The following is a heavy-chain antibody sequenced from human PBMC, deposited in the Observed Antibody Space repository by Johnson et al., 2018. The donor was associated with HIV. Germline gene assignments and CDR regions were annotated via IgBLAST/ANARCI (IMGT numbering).Heavy chain of an antibody. CDR2: IKQDGTEK. CDR1: GFTFNSYW. V-gene: IGHV3-7*05. Sequence: DVQVVESGGGLVQPGGSLRLSCAASGFTFNSYWMTWVRQAPGKGLEWVADIKQDGTEKYYLDSVKGRFTISRDNAKKSLYLQMNNLRAEDTAGYYCVRDDGSNYEAFDIWGQGTMVTVSS. D-gene: IGHD4-11*01. J-gene: IGHJ3*02. CDR3: VRDDGSNYEAFDI.